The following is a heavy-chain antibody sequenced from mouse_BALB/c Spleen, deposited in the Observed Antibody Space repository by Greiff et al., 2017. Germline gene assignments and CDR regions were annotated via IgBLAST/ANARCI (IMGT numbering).Heavy chain of an antibody. CDR3: ARVHYYGYRYAMDY. V-gene: IGHV2-9*02. D-gene: IGHD1-2*01. CDR1: GFSLTSYG. CDR2: IWAGGST. J-gene: IGHJ4*01. Sequence: VKLLESGPGLVAPSQSLSITCTVSGFSLTSYGVHWVRQPPGKGLEWLGVIWAGGSTNYNSALMSRLSISKDNSKSQVFLKMNSLQTDDTAMYYCARVHYYGYRYAMDYWGQGTSVTVSS.